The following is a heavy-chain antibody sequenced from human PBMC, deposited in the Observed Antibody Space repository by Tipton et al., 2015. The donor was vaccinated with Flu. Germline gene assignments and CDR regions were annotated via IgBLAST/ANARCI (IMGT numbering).Heavy chain of an antibody. V-gene: IGHV4-38-2*01. CDR3: ARGGSSWFYYYYGMDV. CDR2: IYHSGST. Sequence: LRLSCAVSGYSISSGYYWGWIRQPPGKGLEWIGSIYHSGSTYYNPSLKSRVTISVDTSKNQFSLKLSSVTAADTAVYYCARGGSSWFYYYYGMDVWGQGTTVTVSS. D-gene: IGHD6-13*01. CDR1: GYSISSGYY. J-gene: IGHJ6*02.